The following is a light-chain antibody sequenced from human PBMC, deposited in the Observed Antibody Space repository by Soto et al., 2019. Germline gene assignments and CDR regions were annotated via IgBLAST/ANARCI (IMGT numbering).Light chain of an antibody. CDR1: QIIDVP. Sequence: IEMTQSPYTLSVSPGDRSTLSCRASQIIDVPLAWFQQRPGKAPEVLIYAASGLVTGVPASFSDSGSGTKFTLTIASLEPDDFATYYCQQYETSSGTFGQGTKVDNK. CDR2: AAS. CDR3: QQYETSSGT. V-gene: IGKV1-5*01. J-gene: IGKJ1*01.